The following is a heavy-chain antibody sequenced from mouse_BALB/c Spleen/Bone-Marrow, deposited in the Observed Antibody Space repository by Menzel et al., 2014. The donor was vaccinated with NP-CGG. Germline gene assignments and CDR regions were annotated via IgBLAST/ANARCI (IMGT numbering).Heavy chain of an antibody. D-gene: IGHD2-1*01. CDR3: ARYGNYCYAMDY. Sequence: EVQMQQSGAELVKPGASVKLSCTASGFNIKDTYMHWVKQRPEQGLEWIGRIDPANGNTKYDPKFQGKATITADTSSNTAYLQLSSLTSEDTAVYYCARYGNYCYAMDYWGQGTSVTVSS. CDR1: GFNIKDTY. V-gene: IGHV14-3*02. J-gene: IGHJ4*01. CDR2: IDPANGNT.